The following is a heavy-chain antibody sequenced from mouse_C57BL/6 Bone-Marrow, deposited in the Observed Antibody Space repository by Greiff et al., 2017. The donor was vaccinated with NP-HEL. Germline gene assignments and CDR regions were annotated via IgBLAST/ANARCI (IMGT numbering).Heavy chain of an antibody. Sequence: VQLVESGAELVKPGASVKMSCKASGYTFTTYPIEWVKQNHGKSLEWIGNFHPYNDDTEYNEKFKNKATLTVEESSSTVYLELSRLTSDDSSVYYCARGGNYWYYFDYWGQGTTLTVSS. CDR3: ARGGNYWYYFDY. J-gene: IGHJ2*01. CDR2: FHPYNDDT. V-gene: IGHV1-47*01. CDR1: GYTFTTYP. D-gene: IGHD2-1*01.